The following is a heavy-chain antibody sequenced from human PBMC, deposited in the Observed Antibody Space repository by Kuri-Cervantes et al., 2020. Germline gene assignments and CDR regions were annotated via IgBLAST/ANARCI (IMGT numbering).Heavy chain of an antibody. CDR2: ISSSGSTI. CDR3: ASCSGGSCARLDY. V-gene: IGHV3-11*04. Sequence: GGSLRLSCAASGFTFSDYYMSWIRQAPGKGLEWVSYISSSGSTIYYADSVKGRFTISRDNSKNTLYLQMNSLRAEDTAVYYCASCSGGSCARLDYWGQGTLVTVSS. D-gene: IGHD2-15*01. J-gene: IGHJ4*02. CDR1: GFTFSDYY.